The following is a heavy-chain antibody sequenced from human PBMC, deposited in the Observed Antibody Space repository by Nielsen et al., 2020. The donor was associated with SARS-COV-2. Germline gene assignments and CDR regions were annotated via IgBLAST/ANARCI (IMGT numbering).Heavy chain of an antibody. CDR1: GFTFTSNA. J-gene: IGHJ4*02. Sequence: GESLKISCIASGFTFTSNAMAWVRQTPAKGLEWVSGIRGSGDKTYYADSVKGRFTISRDNSKNTVYLQMNSLRVEDTAVYYCAREGVGATRYFDYWGQGTLVTVSS. D-gene: IGHD1-26*01. CDR3: AREGVGATRYFDY. CDR2: IRGSGDKT. V-gene: IGHV3-23*01.